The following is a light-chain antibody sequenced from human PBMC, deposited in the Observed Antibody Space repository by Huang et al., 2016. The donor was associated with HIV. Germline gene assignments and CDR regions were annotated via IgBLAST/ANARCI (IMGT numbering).Light chain of an antibody. CDR1: QSVSSN. CDR2: GAS. V-gene: IGKV3-15*01. CDR3: QQYNNWPPLLT. Sequence: EIVMTQSPATLSVSPGERATLSCRASQSVSSNLAWYQQKPGQAPRLLIYGASTRATGSPARVSGSGSGTEFTLTISSLQSEDFAVYYCQQYNNWPPLLTFGGGTKVEIK. J-gene: IGKJ4*01.